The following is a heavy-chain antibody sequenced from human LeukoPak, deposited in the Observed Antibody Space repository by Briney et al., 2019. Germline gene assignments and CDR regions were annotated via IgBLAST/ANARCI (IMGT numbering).Heavy chain of an antibody. J-gene: IGHJ4*02. CDR1: GFTFSGYE. V-gene: IGHV3-48*03. Sequence: GGSLRLSCAASGFTFSGYEMNWVRQAPGKGLEWVSYISSGGGTKYYADSVKGRFTISRDNAKNSLSLQMNSLRAEDTAVYYCASPTVATLDYWGQGTLVTVSS. D-gene: IGHD5-12*01. CDR3: ASPTVATLDY. CDR2: ISSGGGTK.